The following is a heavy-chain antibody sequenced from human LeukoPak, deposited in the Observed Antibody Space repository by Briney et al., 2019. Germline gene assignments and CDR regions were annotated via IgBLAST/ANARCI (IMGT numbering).Heavy chain of an antibody. CDR3: AGSHYDYVWGSYRPFDY. D-gene: IGHD3-16*02. V-gene: IGHV4-30-2*01. CDR2: IYHSGST. Sequence: SETLSLTCAVSGGSISSGGYSWSWIRPPPGKGLEWIGSIYHSGSTYYNPSLKSRVTISLDRSKNHFSLNLSSVTAADTAVYYCAGSHYDYVWGSYRPFDYWGQGTLVTVSS. J-gene: IGHJ4*02. CDR1: GGSISSGGYS.